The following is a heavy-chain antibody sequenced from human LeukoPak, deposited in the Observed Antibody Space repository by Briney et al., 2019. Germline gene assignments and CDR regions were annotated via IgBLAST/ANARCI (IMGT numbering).Heavy chain of an antibody. CDR3: ARGDIVVVPAVLPDV. CDR2: ISSSGSTI. D-gene: IGHD2-2*01. J-gene: IGHJ6*04. CDR1: GFTFSDYY. V-gene: IGHV3-11*01. Sequence: GGTLRLSCAASGFTFSDYYMSWIRQAPGKGLEWVSYISSSGSTIYYADSVKGRFTISRDNAKNSLYLQMNSLRAEDTAVYYCARGDIVVVPAVLPDVWGKGTTVTVSS.